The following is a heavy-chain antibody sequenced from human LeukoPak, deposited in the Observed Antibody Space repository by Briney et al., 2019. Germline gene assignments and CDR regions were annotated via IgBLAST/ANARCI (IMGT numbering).Heavy chain of an antibody. D-gene: IGHD5-12*01. CDR3: ARRGYSGYDYGGRFYYFDY. CDR2: IYYSGST. Sequence: SETQSLTCTVSGGSISSYYWSWIRQPPGKGLEWIGYIYYSGSTNYNPSLKSRVTISVDTSKNQFSLKLSSVTAADTAVYYCARRGYSGYDYGGRFYYFDYWGQGTLVTVSS. J-gene: IGHJ4*02. CDR1: GGSISSYY. V-gene: IGHV4-59*01.